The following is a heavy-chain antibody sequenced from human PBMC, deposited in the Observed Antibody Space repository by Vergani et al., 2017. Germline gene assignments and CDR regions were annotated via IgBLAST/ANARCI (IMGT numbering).Heavy chain of an antibody. Sequence: EVQLLQSEGAVVQPGGSLRLSCVASGFTFSSHAMSWVRQGHGQGLEWVSSIKNTGDSTHYADSVKGRFTISRDNSKNTLFLHLNSLRAEDTAVYYCATLTFDLVVSAGSRYSRTRGGKWRYWGQGTLVTVSS. J-gene: IGHJ4*02. D-gene: IGHD5-18*01. V-gene: IGHV3-23*01. CDR1: GFTFSSHA. CDR2: IKNTGDST. CDR3: ATLTFDLVVSAGSRYSRTRGGKWRY.